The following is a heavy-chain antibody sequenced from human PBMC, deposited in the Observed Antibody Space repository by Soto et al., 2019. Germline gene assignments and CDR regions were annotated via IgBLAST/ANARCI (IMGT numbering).Heavy chain of an antibody. Sequence: QVQLQQWGAGLLKPSETLSLTCAVYGGSFSGYYWSWIRQPPGKGLEWIGEINHSGSTNYNPSLKRRVTTSLYASTHQFPLKLSSVTAADTAVYYCASLRITMVRGVFDYWGQGTLVTVSS. CDR1: GGSFSGYY. D-gene: IGHD3-10*01. V-gene: IGHV4-34*01. J-gene: IGHJ4*02. CDR3: ASLRITMVRGVFDY. CDR2: INHSGST.